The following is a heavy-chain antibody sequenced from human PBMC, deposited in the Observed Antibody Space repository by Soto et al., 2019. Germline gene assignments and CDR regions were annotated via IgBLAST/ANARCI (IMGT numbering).Heavy chain of an antibody. CDR1: GGSIYRSGYY. CDR2: IAYNGVT. V-gene: IGHV4-39*01. D-gene: IGHD2-15*01. J-gene: IGHJ4*02. Sequence: KTSETLSLTCTVSGGSIYRSGYYWGWIRQPPGRGLERIGNIAYNGVTYSNPSLKSRVTISRYTSKNQFSLKLNSVTSADTALYYSGTVLVGAPVLADSDNWGPGTLVTASS. CDR3: GTVLVGAPVLADSDN.